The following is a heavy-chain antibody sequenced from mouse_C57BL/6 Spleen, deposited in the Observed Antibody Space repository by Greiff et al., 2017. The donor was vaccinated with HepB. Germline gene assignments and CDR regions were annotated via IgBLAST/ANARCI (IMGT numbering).Heavy chain of an antibody. J-gene: IGHJ1*03. CDR1: GYAFSSSW. D-gene: IGHD1-1*01. CDR2: IYPGDGDT. V-gene: IGHV1-82*01. CDR3: ARGDYGSSYEYFDV. Sequence: VQLQQSGPELVKPGASVKISCKASGYAFSSSWMNWVKQRPGKGLEWIGRIYPGDGDTNYNGKFKGKATLTADKSSSTTYMQLSSLTSEDSAVYFCARGDYGSSYEYFDVWGTGTTVTVSS.